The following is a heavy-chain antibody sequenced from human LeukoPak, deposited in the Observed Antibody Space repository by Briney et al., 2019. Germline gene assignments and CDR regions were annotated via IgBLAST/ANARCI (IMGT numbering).Heavy chain of an antibody. D-gene: IGHD5-12*01. V-gene: IGHV3-20*04. J-gene: IGHJ4*02. CDR1: GFTFDDYG. Sequence: GGSLRLSCAASGFTFDDYGMSWVRQAPGKGLEWVSGINWNGGSTGYADSVKGRFTISRDNSKNTLFLQMNSLRAEDTAVYYCARAHTKYVDVVATNYWGQGTLVTVSS. CDR3: ARAHTKYVDVVATNY. CDR2: INWNGGST.